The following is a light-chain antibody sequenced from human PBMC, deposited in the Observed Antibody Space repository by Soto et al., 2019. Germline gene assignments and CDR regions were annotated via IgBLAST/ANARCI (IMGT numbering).Light chain of an antibody. V-gene: IGKV3-15*01. CDR3: HQYNDWPRT. J-gene: IGKJ1*01. Sequence: EIVMTQSPATLSVSPGERATLSCRASQSFSSNLAWYQQKPGQAPRLLIYGASTRATGVPARFSGSRSGTKFTLTIISLQSEDFAVYYCHQYNDWPRTFGQGTKVDIK. CDR2: GAS. CDR1: QSFSSN.